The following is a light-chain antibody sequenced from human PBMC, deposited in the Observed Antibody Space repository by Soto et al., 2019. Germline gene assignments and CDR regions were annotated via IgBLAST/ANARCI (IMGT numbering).Light chain of an antibody. CDR3: QHRSSWPIT. V-gene: IGKV3-11*01. CDR2: DAS. Sequence: EIVLTQSPATLSLSPGERATLSCRASQSVRSYLVWYQQKPGQAPRLLIYDASTRATGIPARFSGSGSGTDFTLTISSLEPEDVAVYYCQHRSSWPITFGGGTKVEIK. CDR1: QSVRSY. J-gene: IGKJ4*02.